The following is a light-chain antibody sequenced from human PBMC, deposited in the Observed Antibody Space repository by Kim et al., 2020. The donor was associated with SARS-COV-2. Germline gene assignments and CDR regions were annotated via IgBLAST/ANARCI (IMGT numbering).Light chain of an antibody. CDR1: AFLEQY. CDR3: QSVDSSGTYVI. V-gene: IGLV3-25*03. J-gene: IGLJ2*01. Sequence: SYELTQPPSVSVSPGQTARITCSGDAFLEQYAYWYKQKPGQAPVLVIYKDTERPSGIPERLSASTSGTTVTLTISGVQAEDEADYYCQSVDSSGTYVIFGGGTQLTVL. CDR2: KDT.